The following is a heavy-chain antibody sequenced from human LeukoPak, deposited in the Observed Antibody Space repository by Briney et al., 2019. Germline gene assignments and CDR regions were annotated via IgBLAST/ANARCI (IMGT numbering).Heavy chain of an antibody. J-gene: IGHJ4*02. Sequence: GGSLRLSCVASGFAFSNYAMNWVRQAPGKGLEWISSINENDGGTFYSDSVKGRFTVSRDNSKNTLYLQMNSLRAEDTAVYYCATWELLSFTNYFDYWGQGTLVTVSS. V-gene: IGHV3-23*01. CDR2: INENDGGT. D-gene: IGHD1-26*01. CDR1: GFAFSNYA. CDR3: ATWELLSFTNYFDY.